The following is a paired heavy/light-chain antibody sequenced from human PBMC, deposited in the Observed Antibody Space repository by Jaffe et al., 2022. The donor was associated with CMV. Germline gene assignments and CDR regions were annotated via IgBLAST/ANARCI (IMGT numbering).Heavy chain of an antibody. Sequence: QVQLQESGPGLVKPSETLSLTCSVSGASINTYYWTWIRQPPGKRLEWIGYVHSDGSANYNPSLRTRVTMSVDTSKNQFSLKLTSVITADTAVYYCVKVASGGLFDAWGQGTLVTVSS. J-gene: IGHJ4*02. CDR1: GASINTYY. V-gene: IGHV4-59*01. D-gene: IGHD2-15*01. CDR3: VKVASGGLFDA. CDR2: VHSDGSA.
Light chain of an antibody. Sequence: DIVMTQSPDSLAVSLGERATINCKSSQSVLYSSNNKDYLAWYQQKPGQPPKLLISWASTRVSGVPDRFSGSGSGTDFTLTISSLQAEDVAVYYCLQYLNMPRTFGQGTKVDI. CDR1: QSVLYSSNNKDY. J-gene: IGKJ1*01. CDR3: LQYLNMPRT. CDR2: WAS. V-gene: IGKV4-1*01.